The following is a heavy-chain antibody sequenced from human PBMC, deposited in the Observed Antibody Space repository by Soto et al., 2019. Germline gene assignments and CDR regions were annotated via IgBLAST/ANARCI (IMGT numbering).Heavy chain of an antibody. CDR3: AREAAAGYYYYGMDV. Sequence: QVQLQESGPGLVKPLQTLSLTCTVSGGSISSGGYYWSWIRQHPGKGLEWIGYIYYSGNTYYNPSLKSRVTISVDTSKNQFSLKLSSVTAADTAVYYCAREAAAGYYYYGMDVWGQGTTVTVSS. CDR2: IYYSGNT. J-gene: IGHJ6*02. CDR1: GGSISSGGYY. D-gene: IGHD6-13*01. V-gene: IGHV4-31*03.